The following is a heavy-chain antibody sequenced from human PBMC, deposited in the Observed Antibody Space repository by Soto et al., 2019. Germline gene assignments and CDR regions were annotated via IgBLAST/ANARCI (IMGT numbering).Heavy chain of an antibody. CDR1: GFTFRNYA. J-gene: IGHJ5*02. CDR2: TGGSGDTT. D-gene: IGHD4-17*01. Sequence: GGSLRLSCAASGFTFRNYAMSWVRQAPGKGLEWVSITGGSGDTTYYADSVKGRFTVSRDNSKNTLYLHMNSLGGEDTAIYFCAKAPNDYGDVNWFDPWGQGTLVTVSS. V-gene: IGHV3-23*01. CDR3: AKAPNDYGDVNWFDP.